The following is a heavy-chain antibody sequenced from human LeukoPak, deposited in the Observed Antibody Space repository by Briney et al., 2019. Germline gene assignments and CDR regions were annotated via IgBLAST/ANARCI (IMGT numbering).Heavy chain of an antibody. CDR3: AKLMVRGVSNYYYGMDV. V-gene: IGHV3-23*01. CDR2: ISGSGGST. Sequence: GGSLRLSCAASGFTFSSYAMSWVRQAPGKGLEWVSAISGSGGSTYYADSVKGRFTISRDNSKTTLYLQMNSLRAEDTAVYYCAKLMVRGVSNYYYGMDVWGKGTTVTVSS. D-gene: IGHD3-10*01. J-gene: IGHJ6*04. CDR1: GFTFSSYA.